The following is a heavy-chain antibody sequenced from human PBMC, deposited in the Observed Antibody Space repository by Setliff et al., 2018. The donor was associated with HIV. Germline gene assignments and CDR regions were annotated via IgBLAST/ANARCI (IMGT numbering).Heavy chain of an antibody. D-gene: IGHD6-6*01. Sequence: SETLSLTCTVSGGSISSGSYYWSWIRQPAGKGLEWIGHIHTSGSSSYNPSLKSRVIISLDTSKNQISLKLNSVTAADTAVYYCARDLLGSSSLVDYWGQGTLVTVFS. CDR1: GGSISSGSYY. CDR2: IHTSGSS. J-gene: IGHJ4*02. CDR3: ARDLLGSSSLVDY. V-gene: IGHV4-61*09.